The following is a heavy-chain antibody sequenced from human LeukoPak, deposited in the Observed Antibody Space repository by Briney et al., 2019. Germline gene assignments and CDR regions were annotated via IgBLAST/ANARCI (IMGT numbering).Heavy chain of an antibody. CDR3: AKGFYPTVITPLYYYHYMDV. CDR2: IHSGGIT. D-gene: IGHD4-17*01. J-gene: IGHJ6*03. V-gene: IGHV3-53*01. CDR1: GFTISSNY. Sequence: GGSLRLSCAASGFTISSNYMSWVRQAPGKGLEWVSVIHSGGITYYADSVKGRFTISRDNSKNTLYLQMNSLRAEDTAVYYCAKGFYPTVITPLYYYHYMDVWGKGTTVTVSS.